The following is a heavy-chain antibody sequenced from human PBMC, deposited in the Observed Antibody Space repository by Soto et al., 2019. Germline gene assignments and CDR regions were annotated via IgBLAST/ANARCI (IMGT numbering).Heavy chain of an antibody. J-gene: IGHJ3*02. V-gene: IGHV4-30-4*01. CDR2: IYYSGST. CDR3: ARDPPLELNGHDAFDI. CDR1: GGSISSGDYY. Sequence: PSETLSLTCTVSGGSISSGDYYWSWIRQPPGKGLEWIGYIYYSGSTYYNPSLKSRVTISVDTSKNQFSLKLSSVTAADTAVYYCARDPPLELNGHDAFDIWGQGTMVTVSS. D-gene: IGHD1-7*01.